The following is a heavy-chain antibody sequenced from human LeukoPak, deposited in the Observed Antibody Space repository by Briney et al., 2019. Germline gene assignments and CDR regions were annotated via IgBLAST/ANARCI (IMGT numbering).Heavy chain of an antibody. J-gene: IGHJ4*02. CDR3: ARGTGLSGSYYAFAS. CDR1: GFIFSTYG. CDR2: ISSDSSYI. D-gene: IGHD1-26*01. V-gene: IGHV3-21*01. Sequence: GGSLRLSCAASGFIFSTYGMNWVRQAPGRGLEWVSSISSDSSYIYYADSVKGRFTISRDNAKNSLFLQMNSLRAEDTAVYYCARGTGLSGSYYAFASWGQGTLVTVSS.